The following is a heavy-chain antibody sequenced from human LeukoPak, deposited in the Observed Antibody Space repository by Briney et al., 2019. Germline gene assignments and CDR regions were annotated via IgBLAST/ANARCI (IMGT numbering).Heavy chain of an antibody. CDR1: GGTFSSYA. J-gene: IGHJ4*02. CDR2: IIPIFGTA. V-gene: IGHV1-69*13. CDR3: ARGSSAPSYYFDY. Sequence: VASVKVSCKASGGTFSSYAISWVRQAPGQGLEWMGGIIPIFGTANYAQKFQGRVTITADESTSTAYMELSSLRSEDTGVYYCARGSSAPSYYFDYWGQGTLVTVSS.